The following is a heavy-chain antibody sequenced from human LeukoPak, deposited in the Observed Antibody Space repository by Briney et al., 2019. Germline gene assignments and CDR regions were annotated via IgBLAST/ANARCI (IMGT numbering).Heavy chain of an antibody. CDR3: TTGFDSGGGY. Sequence: GGSLRLSCAVSGFSFTNVWMNWVRQAPGKGLEWVGRIKNKDEGEKTDYAAPVKGRFTISRDDSKATLFLQMNSLKMEDTAIYSGTTGFDSGGGYWGQGTRVRVSS. V-gene: IGHV3-15*07. J-gene: IGHJ4*02. CDR2: IKNKDEGEKT. CDR1: GFSFTNVW. D-gene: IGHD3-16*01.